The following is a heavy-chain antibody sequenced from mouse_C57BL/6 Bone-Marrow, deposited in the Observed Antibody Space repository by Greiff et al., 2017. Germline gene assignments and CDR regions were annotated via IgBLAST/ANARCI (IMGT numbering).Heavy chain of an antibody. D-gene: IGHD2-3*01. CDR3: ARRWLLRDWYFDV. CDR2: IDPANGNT. V-gene: IGHV14-3*01. CDR1: GFNIKNTY. J-gene: IGHJ1*03. Sequence: EVKLQESVAELVRPGASVKLSCTASGFNIKNTYMHWVKQRPEQGLEWIGRIDPANGNTKYAPKFQGKATITADTSSNTAYLQLSSLTSEDTAIYYCARRWLLRDWYFDVWGTGTTVTVSS.